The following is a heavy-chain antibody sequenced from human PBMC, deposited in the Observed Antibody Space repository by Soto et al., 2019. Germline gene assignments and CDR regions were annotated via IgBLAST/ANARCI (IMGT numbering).Heavy chain of an antibody. Sequence: AASVKVSCKTSGYTFSNYGITWVRQAPGQPLEWLGWISLYSDGTNYAQKFQGRVSMTTDTSTTTAYMELRSLRSADTAVYYCARVVPGAEAWFGPWGQGTLVTVSS. CDR3: ARVVPGAEAWFGP. J-gene: IGHJ5*02. D-gene: IGHD2-2*01. V-gene: IGHV1-18*01. CDR1: GYTFSNYG. CDR2: ISLYSDGT.